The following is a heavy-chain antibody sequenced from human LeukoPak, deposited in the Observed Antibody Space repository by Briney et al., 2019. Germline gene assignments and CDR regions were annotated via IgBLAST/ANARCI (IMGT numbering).Heavy chain of an antibody. V-gene: IGHV1-3*03. CDR1: GYAFTSYT. CDR2: INAGNGNT. J-gene: IGHJ6*03. Sequence: VASVKVSCKASGYAFTSYTIHWVRQAPGQRLEWMGWINAGNGNTKYSQEFQDRVTITRDTSASTAYMELSSLRSEDTAVYYCARGGKTYYYGSGSYTTYNYYYYYMDVWGKGTTVTVSS. CDR3: ARGGKTYYYGSGSYTTYNYYYYYMDV. D-gene: IGHD3-10*01.